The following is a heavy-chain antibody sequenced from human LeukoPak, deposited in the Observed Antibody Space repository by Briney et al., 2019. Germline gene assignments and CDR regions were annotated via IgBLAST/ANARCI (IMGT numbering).Heavy chain of an antibody. Sequence: PGWSLRLSCAASGFTFSSYAMSWVRQAPGKGLEWVSGICGSDGSTNYADSVKGRFTISRDDSKSIAYLQMDSLKTDDTAVYYCTREAYSSGWTFDYWGQGTLVTVSS. CDR1: GFTFSSYA. J-gene: IGHJ4*02. D-gene: IGHD6-19*01. V-gene: IGHV3-23*01. CDR2: ICGSDGST. CDR3: TREAYSSGWTFDY.